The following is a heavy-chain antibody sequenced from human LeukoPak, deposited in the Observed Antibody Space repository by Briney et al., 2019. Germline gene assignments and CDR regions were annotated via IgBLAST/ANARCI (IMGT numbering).Heavy chain of an antibody. V-gene: IGHV1-18*01. Sequence: ASVKVSCKASGYTFTSYGISWVRQAPGQGLEWMGWISPYNGNTNYAQNLQGRVTMTTDTSTSTVYMELRSLRSDDTAVYYCARDGALATAMLKIFDYWGQGTLVTVSS. CDR2: ISPYNGNT. D-gene: IGHD5-18*01. CDR1: GYTFTSYG. J-gene: IGHJ4*02. CDR3: ARDGALATAMLKIFDY.